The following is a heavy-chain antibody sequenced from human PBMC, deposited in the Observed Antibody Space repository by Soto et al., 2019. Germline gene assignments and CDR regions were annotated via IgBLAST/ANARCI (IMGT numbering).Heavy chain of an antibody. V-gene: IGHV4-31*03. Sequence: SETLCLSCTVSGGSIRSGGYYWSWIRKQPGKGQEWIGYIYYSGSNYYNPSLKSRVNISVNTSKNQFSLKLSSVTAADTAVYYCARTATVENAFDIWCQGTMVTVSS. CDR1: GGSIRSGGYY. D-gene: IGHD4-17*01. CDR3: ARTATVENAFDI. J-gene: IGHJ3*02. CDR2: IYYSGSN.